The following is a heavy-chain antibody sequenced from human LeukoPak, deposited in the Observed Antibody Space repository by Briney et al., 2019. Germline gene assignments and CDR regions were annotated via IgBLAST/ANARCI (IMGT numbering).Heavy chain of an antibody. D-gene: IGHD5-12*01. CDR1: GGSVSGSY. J-gene: IGHJ4*02. CDR2: INHSGST. Sequence: SQTLSLTCAVDGGSVSGSYWSWIRQPPGKGLEWIGEINHSGSTNYNPSLKSRVTISVDTSKNQFSLKVSSVTAADTAVYYCARADGRGYDYLDYWGQGTLVTVSS. CDR3: ARADGRGYDYLDY. V-gene: IGHV4-34*01.